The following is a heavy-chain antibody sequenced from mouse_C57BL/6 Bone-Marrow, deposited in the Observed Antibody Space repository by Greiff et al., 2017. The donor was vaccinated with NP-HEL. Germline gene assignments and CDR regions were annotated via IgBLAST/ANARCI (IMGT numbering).Heavy chain of an antibody. CDR2: IWSGGST. J-gene: IGHJ4*01. D-gene: IGHD2-12*01. CDR3: ARPPLGRPAMDY. V-gene: IGHV2-2*01. CDR1: GFSLTSYG. Sequence: VMLVESGPGLVQPSQSLSITCTVSGFSLTSYGVHWVRQSPGKGLEWLGVIWSGGSTDYNAAFISRLSISKDNSKSQVFFKMNSLQADDTAIYYCARPPLGRPAMDYWGQGTSVTVSS.